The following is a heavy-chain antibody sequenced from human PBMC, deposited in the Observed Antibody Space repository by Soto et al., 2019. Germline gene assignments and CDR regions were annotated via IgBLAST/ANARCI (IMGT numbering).Heavy chain of an antibody. Sequence: PGGSLRLSCVASGFSISNYGMHWVRQAPGKGLEWVAFVSSDGNNKYYADSVKGRFTISRDNSKNTLYLQVDRLRVDDTAVYYCAKDISPTAGQRYYFASSGQGTLVTVSS. CDR2: VSSDGNNK. D-gene: IGHD6-13*01. CDR3: AKDISPTAGQRYYFAS. V-gene: IGHV3-30*18. CDR1: GFSISNYG. J-gene: IGHJ4*01.